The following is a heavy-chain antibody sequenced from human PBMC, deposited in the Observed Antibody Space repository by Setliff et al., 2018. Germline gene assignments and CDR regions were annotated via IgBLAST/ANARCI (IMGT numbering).Heavy chain of an antibody. CDR3: ASGPWLAYGSDGNWYYFDY. V-gene: IGHV1-69*10. CDR2: IIPILGIA. CDR1: GGTFSSYA. Sequence: GASVKVSCKASGGTFSSYAISWVRQAPGQGLEWMGGIIPILGIANYAQKFQGRVTITADESTSTAYMELSSLRSEDTAVYYCASGPWLAYGSDGNWYYFDYWGQGTLVTVSS. J-gene: IGHJ4*02. D-gene: IGHD1-1*01.